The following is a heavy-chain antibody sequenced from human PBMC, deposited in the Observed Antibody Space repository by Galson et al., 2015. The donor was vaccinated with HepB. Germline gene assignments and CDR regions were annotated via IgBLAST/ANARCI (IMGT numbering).Heavy chain of an antibody. V-gene: IGHV7-4-1*02. CDR2: MNTNTGKP. CDR3: ARSPLRFLDWLPYYDYYYMDV. Sequence: SVKVSCKASGYTFTDYVVNWVRQAPGQGLEWMGWMNTNTGKPTSAPGFAGRWVLSLDTSVTTAYLQISSLETDDTAVYYCARSPLRFLDWLPYYDYYYMDVWGEGTTVTVSS. J-gene: IGHJ6*03. D-gene: IGHD3-3*01. CDR1: GYTFTDYV.